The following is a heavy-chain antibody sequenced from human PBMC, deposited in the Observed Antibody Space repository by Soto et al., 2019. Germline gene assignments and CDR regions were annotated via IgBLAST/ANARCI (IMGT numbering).Heavy chain of an antibody. CDR2: VTYSGST. V-gene: IGHV4-34*01. CDR1: GESVRDYF. J-gene: IGHJ4*02. CDR3: ARGLPANY. Sequence: QVQLQQWGAGLLKPSETLSLTCAVFGESVRDYFWSWIRQPPGKGLEWIGEVTYSGSTNYNPSLKSRVTMSVDTSDNRFPLQLTSVTAADAAVYYCARGLPANYWGQGTLVTVSS.